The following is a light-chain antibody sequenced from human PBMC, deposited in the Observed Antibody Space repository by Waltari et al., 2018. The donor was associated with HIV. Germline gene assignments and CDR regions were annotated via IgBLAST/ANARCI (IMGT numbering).Light chain of an antibody. V-gene: IGKV4-1*01. CDR1: QSVLYNSNNKNY. J-gene: IGKJ4*01. Sequence: DIVMTQSPDSLAVSLGERATINCKSSQSVLYNSNNKNYLAWYQQKAGQPPNLLIYWASTREFGVPDRFSGSGSGTDFTLTISSLQAEDVAVYYCQQYYTVPPTFGGGTKVEI. CDR3: QQYYTVPPT. CDR2: WAS.